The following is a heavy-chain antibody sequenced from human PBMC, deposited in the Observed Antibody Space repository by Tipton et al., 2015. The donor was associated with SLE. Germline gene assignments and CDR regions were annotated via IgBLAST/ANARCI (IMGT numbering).Heavy chain of an antibody. Sequence: TLSLTCTVSGGSISSTSYYWGWIRQPPGKGLEWIGSIYYSGSTYYNPSLKSRVTISVDTSKNQFSLKLSSVTAAGTAVYYCARSYSSTWLLFDYWGQGTLVTVSS. J-gene: IGHJ4*02. CDR1: GGSISSTSYY. D-gene: IGHD6-13*01. V-gene: IGHV4-39*01. CDR3: ARSYSSTWLLFDY. CDR2: IYYSGST.